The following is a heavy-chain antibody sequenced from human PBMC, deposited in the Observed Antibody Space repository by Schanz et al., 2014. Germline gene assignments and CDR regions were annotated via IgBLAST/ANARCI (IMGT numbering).Heavy chain of an antibody. CDR1: GFIFRSFG. J-gene: IGHJ4*02. CDR2: IWSDGTNE. CDR3: GRGGPAYYFEG. V-gene: IGHV3-33*01. Sequence: QGQLVESGGGVVQPGKSLRLSCATSGFIFRSFGIHWVRQAPGKGLEWVAVIWSDGTNEYYADSVKGRFTISGDSSKNTVYNQMNSLRAEDTAVDYWGRGGPAYYFEGGGQGTRVTVSS.